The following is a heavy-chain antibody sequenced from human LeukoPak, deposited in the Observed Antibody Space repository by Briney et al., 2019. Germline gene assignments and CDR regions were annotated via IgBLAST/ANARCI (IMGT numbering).Heavy chain of an antibody. V-gene: IGHV4-39*02. J-gene: IGHJ3*02. CDR1: SGSISSSSYY. Sequence: PSETLSLTCSVSSGSISSSSYYWGWIRQPPGKGLEWIGSIRHGGTTYCNPSLKSRVTISLDTSKNHFSLKLNSVTAADTAVYYCARGFMGILGATITFDIWGQGTMVTVSS. CDR3: ARGFMGILGATITFDI. CDR2: IRHGGTT. D-gene: IGHD1-26*01.